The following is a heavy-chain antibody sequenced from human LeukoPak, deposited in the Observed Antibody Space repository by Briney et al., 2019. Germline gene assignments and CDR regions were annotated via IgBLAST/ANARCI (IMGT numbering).Heavy chain of an antibody. CDR2: IDISGGST. V-gene: IGHV3-23*01. D-gene: IGHD1-1*01. CDR1: GFSFSSHA. Sequence: GGSLRLSCAASGFSFSSHAMCWVRQAPGKGLEWVSSIDISGGSTYYADSVQGRFTISRDNSKNTLYLQMNSLRAEDTALYYCANEVRPNDYWGQVWLVTVSS. CDR3: ANEVRPNDY. J-gene: IGHJ4*02.